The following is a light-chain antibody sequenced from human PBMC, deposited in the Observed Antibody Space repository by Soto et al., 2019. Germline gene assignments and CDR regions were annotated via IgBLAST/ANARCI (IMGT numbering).Light chain of an antibody. J-gene: IGLJ1*01. CDR1: NSDVGTHNL. CDR2: EGT. Sequence: QSALTQPASVSGSPGQSITISCTGTNSDVGTHNLVSWYQQHPGKAPKLIIYEGTKRPSGVSNRFSGSKSGNTASLTISGLQAEEEADYYCCSYALLLGTATKVTV. V-gene: IGLV2-23*01. CDR3: CSYALL.